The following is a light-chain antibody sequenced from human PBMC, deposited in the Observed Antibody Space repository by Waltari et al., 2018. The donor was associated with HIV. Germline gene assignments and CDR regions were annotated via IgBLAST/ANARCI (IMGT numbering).Light chain of an antibody. Sequence: IVLTQSPGTPSLSPGERSTPSCMASQSVNSNYLAWYQQNPGQAPRLLIYGASSRATGIPNRFSGSGSGTDFTLTVSRLEPEDSGVYYCQQYGTSPRTFGRGTKVEI. CDR1: QSVNSNY. J-gene: IGKJ1*01. CDR2: GAS. CDR3: QQYGTSPRT. V-gene: IGKV3-20*01.